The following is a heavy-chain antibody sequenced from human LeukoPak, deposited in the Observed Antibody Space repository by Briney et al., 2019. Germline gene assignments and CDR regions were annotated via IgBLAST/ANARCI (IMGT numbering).Heavy chain of an antibody. Sequence: SETLSLTCTVSGGSISSGDYYWSWIRQPPGKGLEWIGYFYYSGSTYYNPSLKSRVTISVDTSKNQFSLKLSSVTAADTAVYYCARVRGSSWYFAFDPWGQGTLVTVSS. CDR2: FYYSGST. D-gene: IGHD6-13*01. J-gene: IGHJ5*02. CDR3: ARVRGSSWYFAFDP. CDR1: GGSISSGDYY. V-gene: IGHV4-30-4*08.